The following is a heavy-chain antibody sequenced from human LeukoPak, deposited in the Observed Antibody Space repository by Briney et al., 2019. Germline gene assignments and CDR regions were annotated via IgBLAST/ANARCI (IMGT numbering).Heavy chain of an antibody. CDR3: ARVDIVVVVAATLGAFDI. V-gene: IGHV4-61*01. CDR1: GGSVSSGSYY. J-gene: IGHJ3*02. D-gene: IGHD2-15*01. Sequence: SETLSLTCTVSGGSVSSGSYYWSWIRQPPGTGLEWIGYIYYSGSTNYNPSLKSRVTISVDTSKNQFSLKLSSVTAADTAVYYCARVDIVVVVAATLGAFDIWGQGTMVTVSS. CDR2: IYYSGST.